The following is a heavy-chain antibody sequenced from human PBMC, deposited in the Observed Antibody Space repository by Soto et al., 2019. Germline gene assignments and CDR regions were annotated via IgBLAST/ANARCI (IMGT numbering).Heavy chain of an antibody. CDR3: GSTYGCWLDP. CDR2: INHSGST. D-gene: IGHD2-21*01. Sequence: SETLSLTCAVYGGSFSGYYWTWIRQPPGTGLEWIGEINHSGSTNYNPSLKSRVTISVDTSKNQFSLKLTSVTAADTAVYYYGSTYGCWLDPWGQGTLVTVSS. V-gene: IGHV4-34*01. J-gene: IGHJ5*02. CDR1: GGSFSGYY.